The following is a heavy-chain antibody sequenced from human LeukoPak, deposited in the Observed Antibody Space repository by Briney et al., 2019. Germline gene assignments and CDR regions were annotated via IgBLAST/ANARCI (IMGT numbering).Heavy chain of an antibody. CDR2: INHSART. V-gene: IGHV4-34*01. Sequence: SETLCLTCAVYGVSFSVYYCSWIREPPGRGLEWVGEINHSARTNYYPSLKSRVTISAATSKTQLSLKLSSGTAAETAVYYCARLGRKQWLVLYGMYVWGQGTTVTVSS. J-gene: IGHJ6*01. CDR3: ARLGRKQWLVLYGMYV. D-gene: IGHD6-19*01. CDR1: GVSFSVYY.